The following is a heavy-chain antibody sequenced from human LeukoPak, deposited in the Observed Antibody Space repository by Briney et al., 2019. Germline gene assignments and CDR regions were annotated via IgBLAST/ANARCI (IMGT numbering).Heavy chain of an antibody. CDR1: EFTFSAAW. Sequence: GGSLRLSCAVSEFTFSAAWMSRVRQAPGKGLEWVGRIKSKADGGTTDYAAPVKGNFTISRDDSKSTVYLDMKSLKIEDTAVYYCTTRSGQSGYDWNAFDIWGQGTKVTVSS. CDR2: IKSKADGGTT. J-gene: IGHJ3*02. D-gene: IGHD5-12*01. CDR3: TTRSGQSGYDWNAFDI. V-gene: IGHV3-15*01.